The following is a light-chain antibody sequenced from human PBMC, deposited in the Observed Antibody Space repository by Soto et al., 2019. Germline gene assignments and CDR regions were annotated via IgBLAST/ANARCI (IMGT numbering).Light chain of an antibody. CDR2: STS. CDR3: QQSYSTPWT. Sequence: DIQMTQSPSSLSASVGDRVTITCRASQSISYYLNWYQQKQGRAPRLLIYSTSTLQRGVPSKFSGSASGTDFTLTISSLQPEDFATYYCQQSYSTPWTLGQGTKVDIK. J-gene: IGKJ1*01. CDR1: QSISYY. V-gene: IGKV1-39*01.